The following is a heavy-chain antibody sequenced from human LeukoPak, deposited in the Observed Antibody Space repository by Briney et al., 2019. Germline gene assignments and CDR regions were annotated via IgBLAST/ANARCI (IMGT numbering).Heavy chain of an antibody. Sequence: ASVKVSCKASGYTFTGYFIHWVRQAPGQGLEWMGWINPKSGGTYYAQKFQGRVTMTRDTSISTAFMEVRRLTSDDTAVYHCAKGRLLPNFLEPGLTSIDYWGQGALVTVSS. J-gene: IGHJ4*02. CDR3: AKGRLLPNFLEPGLTSIDY. D-gene: IGHD1-14*01. CDR1: GYTFTGYF. CDR2: INPKSGGT. V-gene: IGHV1-2*02.